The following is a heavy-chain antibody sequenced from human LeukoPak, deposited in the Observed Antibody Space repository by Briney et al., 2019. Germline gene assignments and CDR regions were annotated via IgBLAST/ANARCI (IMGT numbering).Heavy chain of an antibody. V-gene: IGHV4-61*02. CDR2: IYTSGST. CDR3: ARGGLDYYDSSGCDY. Sequence: SQTLSLTCTVSGGSISSGSYYRSWIRQPAGKGLEWIGRIYTSGSTNYNPSLKSRVTISVDTSKNQFSLKLSSVTAADTAVYYCARGGLDYYDSSGCDYWGQGTLVTVSS. CDR1: GGSISSGSYY. D-gene: IGHD3-22*01. J-gene: IGHJ4*02.